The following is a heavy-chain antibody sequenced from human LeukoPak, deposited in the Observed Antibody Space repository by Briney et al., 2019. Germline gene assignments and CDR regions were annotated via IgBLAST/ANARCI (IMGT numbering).Heavy chain of an antibody. Sequence: GGSLSLSCAASGFTFSSYAMHWVRQAPGKGLEWVAVISYDGSNKYYADTVKGRFTISRDNSKNTLYLQMNSLKAEDTAVYYCALVALAGHGALDSWGQRTMVTVSS. CDR2: ISYDGSNK. D-gene: IGHD6-19*01. V-gene: IGHV3-30-3*01. J-gene: IGHJ3*02. CDR1: GFTFSSYA. CDR3: ALVALAGHGALDS.